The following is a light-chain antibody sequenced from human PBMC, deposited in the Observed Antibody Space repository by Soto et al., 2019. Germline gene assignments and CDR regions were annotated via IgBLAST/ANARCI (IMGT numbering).Light chain of an antibody. J-gene: IGLJ1*01. CDR3: CSYAGNSEV. V-gene: IGLV2-23*02. CDR2: EVT. Sequence: QSVLTQPASVSGSPGPSITIPCTGTNGDVGSYNLVSWYQQHPGKAPKLLIYEVTERPSGVSNRFSGSKSGSTASLTISGLQPDDEADYYCCSYAGNSEVFGTGTKVTVL. CDR1: NGDVGSYNL.